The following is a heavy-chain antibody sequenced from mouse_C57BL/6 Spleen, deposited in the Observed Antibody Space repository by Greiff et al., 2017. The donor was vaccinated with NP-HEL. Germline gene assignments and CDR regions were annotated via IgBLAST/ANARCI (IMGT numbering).Heavy chain of an antibody. J-gene: IGHJ2*01. V-gene: IGHV14-2*01. CDR1: GFNIKDYY. D-gene: IGHD1-1*01. CDR3: ARSDGSSYVLFDY. CDR2: IDPEDGET. Sequence: EVMLVESGAELVKPGASVKLSCTASGFNIKDYYMHWVKQRTEQGLEWIGRIDPEDGETKYAPKFQGKATITADTSSNTAYLQLSSLTSEDTAVYYCARSDGSSYVLFDYWGQGTTLTVSS.